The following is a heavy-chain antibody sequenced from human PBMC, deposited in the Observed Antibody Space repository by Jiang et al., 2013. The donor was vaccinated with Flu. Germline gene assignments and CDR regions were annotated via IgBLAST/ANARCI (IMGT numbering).Heavy chain of an antibody. V-gene: IGHV4-59*01. CDR1: GGSISSYY. J-gene: IGHJ5*02. CDR3: ARVGGTALQFDP. D-gene: IGHD6-13*01. Sequence: GLVKPSETLSLTCTVSGGSISSYYWSWIRQPPGKGLEWIGYIYYSGSTNYNPSLKSRVTISVDTSKNQFSLKLSSVTAADTAVYYCARVGGTALQFDPWGQGTLVTVSS. CDR2: IYYSGST.